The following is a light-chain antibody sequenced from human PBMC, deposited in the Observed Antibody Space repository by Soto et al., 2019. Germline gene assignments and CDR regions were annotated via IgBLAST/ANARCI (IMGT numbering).Light chain of an antibody. CDR2: TND. Sequence: QSVLTQPPSASGTPGQRVTISCYGSSSNMGSNTVHWFQQFPGTAPRLLISTNDQRPSGVPDRFIGSNSGTSASLAISGLQFEDEADYYCEVWDDRLNGHVFGTGTKVTVL. CDR3: EVWDDRLNGHV. J-gene: IGLJ1*01. CDR1: SSNMGSNT. V-gene: IGLV1-44*01.